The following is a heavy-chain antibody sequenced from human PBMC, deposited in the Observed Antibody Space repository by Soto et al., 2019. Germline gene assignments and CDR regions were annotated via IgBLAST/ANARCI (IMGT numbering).Heavy chain of an antibody. CDR1: GFTFSIYA. CDR2: ISSSGGPT. Sequence: EVQLLESGGGLVQPGGSLRLSCAASGFTFSIYAMSWVRQAPGKGLEWVSIISSSGGPTNYTDSVKGRFTISRDNSKNTLYLQMNSLRFDDTALYYCAKHNGGFTYGSFDYWGQGALVTVSS. CDR3: AKHNGGFTYGSFDY. D-gene: IGHD5-18*01. V-gene: IGHV3-23*01. J-gene: IGHJ4*02.